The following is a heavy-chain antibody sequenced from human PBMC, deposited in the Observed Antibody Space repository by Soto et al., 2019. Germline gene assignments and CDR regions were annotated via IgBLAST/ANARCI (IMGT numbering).Heavy chain of an antibody. CDR2: IGGNGGTT. CDR3: AKTLYGGCDY. Sequence: EVQLLDSGGGLVQPGGSLRLSCVASGFTFSTYAMSWVRQAPGKGLEWVSGIGGNGGTTRYADSVKGRFTISRDNSKNTLYLQTNSLRVEDTAVYYCAKTLYGGCDYWGRGTLVTVSS. J-gene: IGHJ4*02. CDR1: GFTFSTYA. D-gene: IGHD5-12*01. V-gene: IGHV3-23*01.